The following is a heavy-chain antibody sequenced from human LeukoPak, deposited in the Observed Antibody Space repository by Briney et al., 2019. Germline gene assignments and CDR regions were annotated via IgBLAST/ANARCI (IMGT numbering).Heavy chain of an antibody. CDR3: AREYCSSTSCLLDF. D-gene: IGHD2-2*01. CDR2: IRYDGSNK. CDR1: GFTFSSYG. J-gene: IGHJ4*02. Sequence: GGSLRLSCAASGFTFSSYGMHWVRQAPGKGLEWVAFIRYDGSNKYYADSVKGRFTISRDNSKNTLYLQMNSLTAEDTAVYYCAREYCSSTSCLLDFWGQGTLVIVSS. V-gene: IGHV3-30*02.